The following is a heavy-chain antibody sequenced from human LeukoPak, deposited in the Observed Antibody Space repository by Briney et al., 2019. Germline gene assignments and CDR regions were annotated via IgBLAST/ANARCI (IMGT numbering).Heavy chain of an antibody. CDR1: GFTFSDSY. CDR2: ISSSGSTI. J-gene: IGHJ3*02. V-gene: IGHV3-11*04. Sequence: GGSLRLSCAASGFTFSDSYMSWIRQAPGKGLEWVSYISSSGSTIYYADSVKGRFTISRDNAKNSLYLQMNSLRAEDTAVYYCAIDSSGDDAFDIWGQGTMVTVSS. D-gene: IGHD3-22*01. CDR3: AIDSSGDDAFDI.